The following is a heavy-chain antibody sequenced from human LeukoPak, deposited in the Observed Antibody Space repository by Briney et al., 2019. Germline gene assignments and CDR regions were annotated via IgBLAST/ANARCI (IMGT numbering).Heavy chain of an antibody. CDR1: GFTFSSHA. D-gene: IGHD2-2*01. CDR2: ISGSGGST. CDR3: AKTPHVCSSTSCYASFDY. V-gene: IGHV3-23*01. J-gene: IGHJ4*02. Sequence: GGSLRLSCAASGFTFSSHAMSWVRQAPGKGLEWVSGISGSGGSTYYADSVKGRFTISRDNSKNTLSLQMNSLRAEDTAVYYCAKTPHVCSSTSCYASFDYWGQGTLVTVSS.